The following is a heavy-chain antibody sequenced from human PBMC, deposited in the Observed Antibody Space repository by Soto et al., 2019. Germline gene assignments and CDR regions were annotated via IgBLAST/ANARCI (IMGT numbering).Heavy chain of an antibody. CDR3: AKDLDIVVVVSSRAEYFQH. D-gene: IGHD2-15*01. J-gene: IGHJ1*01. CDR2: ISGSGGST. V-gene: IGHV3-23*01. CDR1: GFTFSSYA. Sequence: GGSLRLSCAASGFTFSSYAMSWVRQAPGKGLEWVSAISGSGGSTYYADSVKGRFTISRDNSKNTLYLQMNSLRAEDTAVYYCAKDLDIVVVVSSRAEYFQHWGQGTLVTVSS.